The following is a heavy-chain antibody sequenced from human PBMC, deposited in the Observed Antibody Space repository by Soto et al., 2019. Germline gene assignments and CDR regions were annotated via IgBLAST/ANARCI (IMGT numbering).Heavy chain of an antibody. J-gene: IGHJ1*01. CDR2: IIPILGIA. V-gene: IGHV1-69*02. Sequence: GASVKVSCKASGGTFSSYTISWVRQAPGQGLEWMGRIIPILGIANYAQKFQGRVTITADKSTSTAYMELSSLRSEDTAVYYCASSPPTGYCSGGSCYSEYFQHWGQGTLVTVSS. D-gene: IGHD2-15*01. CDR3: ASSPPTGYCSGGSCYSEYFQH. CDR1: GGTFSSYT.